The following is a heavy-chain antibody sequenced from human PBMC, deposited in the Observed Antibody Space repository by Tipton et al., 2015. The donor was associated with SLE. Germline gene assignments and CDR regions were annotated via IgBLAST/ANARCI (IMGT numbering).Heavy chain of an antibody. CDR2: IKSKTDGGTT. CDR3: ARLRGDY. J-gene: IGHJ4*02. D-gene: IGHD4-17*01. V-gene: IGHV3-15*01. CDR1: GFTFSNAW. Sequence: SLKLSCAASGFTFSNAWMSWVRQAPGKGLEWVGRIKSKTDGGTTDYTAPVKGRFTISRDDSKNTLYLQMNSLITEDTAVYYCARLRGDYWGQGTLVTVSS.